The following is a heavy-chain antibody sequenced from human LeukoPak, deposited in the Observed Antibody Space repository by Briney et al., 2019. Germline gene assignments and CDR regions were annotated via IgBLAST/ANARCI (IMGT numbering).Heavy chain of an antibody. Sequence: PSETLSLTCTGSGGSIRSYYWSWIRQPPGKGLEWIGYIYYSGSTNYNPSLKSRVTISVDTSKNQFSLKLSSVTAADTAVYYCARAGRSSGWYIFYYFDYWGQGTLVTVSS. CDR3: ARAGRSSGWYIFYYFDY. J-gene: IGHJ4*02. V-gene: IGHV4-59*12. CDR2: IYYSGST. CDR1: GGSIRSYY. D-gene: IGHD6-19*01.